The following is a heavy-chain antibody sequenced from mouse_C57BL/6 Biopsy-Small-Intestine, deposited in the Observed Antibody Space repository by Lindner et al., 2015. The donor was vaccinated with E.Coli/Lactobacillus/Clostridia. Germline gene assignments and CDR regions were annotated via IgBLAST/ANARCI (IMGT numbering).Heavy chain of an antibody. V-gene: IGHV1-53*01. CDR1: GYTFTSYL. D-gene: IGHD1-3*01. J-gene: IGHJ4*01. CDR3: ARDVSGIDFADY. CDR2: INTSGGGT. Sequence: SVKVSCKASGYTFTSYLMHWVRQAPGQGLEWMGIINTSGGGTKYAQKFQGRVTMTRDTSTSTVYMDLSSLRSEDTAVYYCARDVSGIDFADYWGQGTLVTVSS.